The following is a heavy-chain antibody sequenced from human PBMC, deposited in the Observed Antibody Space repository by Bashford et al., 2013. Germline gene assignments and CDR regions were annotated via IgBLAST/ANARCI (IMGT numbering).Heavy chain of an antibody. CDR1: GYSFTSYW. V-gene: IGHV5-51*01. J-gene: IGHJ5*02. D-gene: IGHD2-2*02. CDR2: IYPGDSDT. CDR3: ARTAKINCSSTSCYTPNWFDP. Sequence: GESLKISCKGSGYSFTSYWIGWVRQMPGKGLEWMGIIYPGDSDTRYSPSFQGQVTISADKSISTAYLQWSSLKASDTAMYYCARTAKINCSSTSCYTPNWFDPWGQGTLVTVSS.